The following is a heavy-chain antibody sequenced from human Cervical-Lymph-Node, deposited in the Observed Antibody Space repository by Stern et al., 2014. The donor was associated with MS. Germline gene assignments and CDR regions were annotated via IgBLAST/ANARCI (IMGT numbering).Heavy chain of an antibody. CDR1: GFAFSSYW. J-gene: IGHJ4*02. D-gene: IGHD5-18*01. V-gene: IGHV3-74*02. Sequence: VQLVQSGGGLVQPGGSLRLSCAASGFAFSSYWMHWVRQAPGKGLVWVSRVNSDGSSTTYADSVKGRFTISRDNAKNTLYLQMNSLRDDDTAVYYCARGYFTAMDYWGQGTLVTVSS. CDR2: VNSDGSST. CDR3: ARGYFTAMDY.